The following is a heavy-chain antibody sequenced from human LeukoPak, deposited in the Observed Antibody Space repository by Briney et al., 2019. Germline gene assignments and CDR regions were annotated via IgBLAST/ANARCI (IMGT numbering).Heavy chain of an antibody. Sequence: ASVKVSRKASGYTFTSYGISWVRQAPGQGLEWMGWISAYNGNTNYAQKLQGRVTMTTDTSTSTAYMELRSLRSDDTAVYYCAREGDSSPSYYYYYYMDVWGKGTTVTVSS. CDR1: GYTFTSYG. J-gene: IGHJ6*03. D-gene: IGHD3-22*01. CDR3: AREGDSSPSYYYYYYMDV. V-gene: IGHV1-18*01. CDR2: ISAYNGNT.